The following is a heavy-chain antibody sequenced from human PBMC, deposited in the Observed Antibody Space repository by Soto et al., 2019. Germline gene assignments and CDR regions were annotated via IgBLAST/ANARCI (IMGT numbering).Heavy chain of an antibody. J-gene: IGHJ5*02. CDR3: AHIVTGCFT. Sequence: TTLKKLGLTLVKPTQPPTLPGTIPGFYLFTRGGGVGWIRQPPGKALKWLALIYWDDDKRYSPSLKSRLTITKDTSKNQVVLTMTNMDPVDTATYYCAHIVTGCFTWGRGALVTVSS. CDR1: GFYLFTRGGG. D-gene: IGHD3-16*01. CDR2: IYWDDDK. V-gene: IGHV2-5*02.